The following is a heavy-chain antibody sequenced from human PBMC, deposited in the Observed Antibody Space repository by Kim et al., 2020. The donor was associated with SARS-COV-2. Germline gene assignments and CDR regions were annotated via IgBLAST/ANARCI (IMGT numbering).Heavy chain of an antibody. D-gene: IGHD6-13*01. V-gene: IGHV7-4-1*02. CDR3: ARGRAAAAGTGDY. Sequence: YAQGFTGRFVFSLDTSVSTAYLQISSLKAEDTAVYYCARGRAAAAGTGDYWGQGTLVTVSS. J-gene: IGHJ4*02.